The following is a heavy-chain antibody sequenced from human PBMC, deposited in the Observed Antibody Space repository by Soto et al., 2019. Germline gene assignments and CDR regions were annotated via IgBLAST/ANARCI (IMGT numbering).Heavy chain of an antibody. Sequence: QLQLQESGSGLVKPSQTLSLTCAVSGGSISSGGYSWSWIRQPPGKGLEWIGYIYHSGSTYYNPSLKSRVTTSVDRSKNQFSLKLSSVTAADTAVYYCARGTHYYDSSGYYYESAEYFQHWGQGTLVTVSS. CDR2: IYHSGST. V-gene: IGHV4-30-2*01. CDR1: GGSISSGGYS. CDR3: ARGTHYYDSSGYYYESAEYFQH. D-gene: IGHD3-22*01. J-gene: IGHJ1*01.